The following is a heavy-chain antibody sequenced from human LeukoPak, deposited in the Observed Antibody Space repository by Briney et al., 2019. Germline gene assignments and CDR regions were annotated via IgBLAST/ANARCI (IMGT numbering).Heavy chain of an antibody. Sequence: GGSLNLSLEASGFTFSGFWRSWVGQAPGRGLEGVANIKQDGSEKYYVDSVKGRFTISRDNAKNSLYLQMNSLRAEDTAVYYCARDKIVGATNFDYWGQGTLVTVSS. CDR3: ARDKIVGATNFDY. CDR2: IKQDGSEK. J-gene: IGHJ4*02. D-gene: IGHD1-26*01. CDR1: GFTFSGFW. V-gene: IGHV3-7*01.